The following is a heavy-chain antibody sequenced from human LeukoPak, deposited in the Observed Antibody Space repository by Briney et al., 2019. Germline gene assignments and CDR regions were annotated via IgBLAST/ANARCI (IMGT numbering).Heavy chain of an antibody. CDR1: GDSISSYY. J-gene: IGHJ5*02. D-gene: IGHD4-11*01. Sequence: PSETLSLTCAVSGDSISSYYWSWIRQPPGKGLEWLGYIYYSGSTNYNPSLKSRVTISVDTSKNQFSLKLSSVTAADTAVYYCARDFNLSNYVRWFDPWGQGTLVTVSS. CDR3: ARDFNLSNYVRWFDP. V-gene: IGHV4-59*01. CDR2: IYYSGST.